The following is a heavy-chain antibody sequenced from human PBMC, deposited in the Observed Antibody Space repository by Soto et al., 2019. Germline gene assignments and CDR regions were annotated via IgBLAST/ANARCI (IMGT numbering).Heavy chain of an antibody. CDR3: ARPREEVVISTFGY. V-gene: IGHV3-23*01. CDR1: GFTFSSYA. D-gene: IGHD3-22*01. J-gene: IGHJ4*02. Sequence: EVDLLESGGGLVQPGGSLGLSCVASGFTFSSYAMSWVRQAPGKGPEWVSTIKNNGGTTYYADSVKGRFTISTDNSKNTLYLQMNSLRAEDTAVYYCARPREEVVISTFGYWGQGTLVTVSS. CDR2: IKNNGGTT.